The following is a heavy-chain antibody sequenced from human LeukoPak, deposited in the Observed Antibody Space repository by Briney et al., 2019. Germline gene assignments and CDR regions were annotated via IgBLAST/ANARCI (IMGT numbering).Heavy chain of an antibody. CDR3: ARAYSGSYYYLDY. D-gene: IGHD1-26*01. CDR1: GGSISSYY. Sequence: PSETLSLTCTVSGGSISSYYWSWIRQPPGKGLEWIGYIYYSGSTNYNPSLKSRVTISVDTSKNQFSLKLSSVTAADTAVYYCARAYSGSYYYLDYWGQGTLVTVSS. V-gene: IGHV4-59*08. CDR2: IYYSGST. J-gene: IGHJ4*02.